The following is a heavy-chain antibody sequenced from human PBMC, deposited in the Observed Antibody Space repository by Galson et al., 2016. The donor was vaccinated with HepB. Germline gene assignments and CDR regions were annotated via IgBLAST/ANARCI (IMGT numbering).Heavy chain of an antibody. V-gene: IGHV4-39*01. CDR3: ASSGAVAGNELDY. CDR1: GGSISSNNYY. J-gene: IGHJ4*02. CDR2: INYSGST. D-gene: IGHD6-19*01. Sequence: ETLSLTCNVSGGSISSNNYYWGWIRQPPGKGLEWFGSINYSGSTFYNPSLRSRLTISVDTSKNQFSLRLSSVTAADTAVYYCASSGAVAGNELDYWGQGTLVTVSS.